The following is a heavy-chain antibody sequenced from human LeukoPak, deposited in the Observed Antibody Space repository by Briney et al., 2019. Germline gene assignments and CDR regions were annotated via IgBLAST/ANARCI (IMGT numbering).Heavy chain of an antibody. CDR2: ISAYNGNT. J-gene: IGHJ4*02. D-gene: IGHD5-12*01. V-gene: IGHV1-18*01. CDR3: ARDRGYDYTDFPSFDY. Sequence: ASVKVSRKASGYTFTSYGISWVRQAPGQGLEWMGWISAYNGNTNYAQKLQGRVTMTTDTSTSTAYMELRSLRSDDTAVYYCARDRGYDYTDFPSFDYWGQGTLVTVSS. CDR1: GYTFTSYG.